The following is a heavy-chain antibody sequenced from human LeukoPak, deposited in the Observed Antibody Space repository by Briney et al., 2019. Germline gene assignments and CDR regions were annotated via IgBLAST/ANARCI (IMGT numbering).Heavy chain of an antibody. V-gene: IGHV4-4*07. CDR1: GGSITDYY. CDR2: IYSSGTT. Sequence: SETLSLTCTVSGGSITDYYWTWIREPAEKGLEWIWRIYSSGTTDYNPSLKSRVTMSVDTSRNQFSLKLTSVTAADTAVYFCARSALTYLDYWGQGTLVTVSS. CDR3: ARSALTYLDY. J-gene: IGHJ4*02. D-gene: IGHD3-9*01.